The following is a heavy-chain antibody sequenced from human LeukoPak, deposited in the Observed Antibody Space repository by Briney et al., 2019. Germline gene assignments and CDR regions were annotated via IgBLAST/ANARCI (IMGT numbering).Heavy chain of an antibody. CDR1: GGSISGYY. D-gene: IGHD3-22*01. V-gene: IGHV4-4*07. Sequence: SEPLSLTCTVSGGSISGYYWSWIRQPAGKGLEWIGRIYTSGNTNYNPSLKSRLTMSVDTSKNQFSLKLSSVTAADTAVYYCARQSDSSGYYYLGAFDFWGQGTMVTVSS. J-gene: IGHJ3*01. CDR2: IYTSGNT. CDR3: ARQSDSSGYYYLGAFDF.